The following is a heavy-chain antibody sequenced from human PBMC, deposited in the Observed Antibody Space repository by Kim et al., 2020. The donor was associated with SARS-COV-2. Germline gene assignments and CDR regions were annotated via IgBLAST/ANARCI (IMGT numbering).Heavy chain of an antibody. CDR3: AKEGRYYDILTGYYKRFAY. J-gene: IGHJ4*02. V-gene: IGHV3-30*18. D-gene: IGHD3-9*01. CDR2: ISYDGSNK. Sequence: GGSLRLSCAASGFTFSSYGMHWVRQAPGKGLEWVAVISYDGSNKYYADSVKGRFTISRDNSKNTLYLQMNSLRAEDTAVYYCAKEGRYYDILTGYYKRFAYWGQGTLATVSP. CDR1: GFTFSSYG.